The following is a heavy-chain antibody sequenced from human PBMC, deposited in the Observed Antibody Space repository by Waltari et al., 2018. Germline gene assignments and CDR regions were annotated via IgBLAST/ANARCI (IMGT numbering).Heavy chain of an antibody. CDR3: ARGIAKGGYGAVDY. CDR2: IHISGST. D-gene: IGHD5-18*01. Sequence: QVHLQESGPGLVRPSQTLSLTCNVPGASISRCTYYWNWIRQPAGKGPEWIGRIHISGSTNYSPSLKSRVTISVDTSNNQFSLKLTSVTAADTAVYYCARGIAKGGYGAVDYWGQGRLVTVSS. J-gene: IGHJ4*02. CDR1: GASISRCTYY. V-gene: IGHV4-61*02.